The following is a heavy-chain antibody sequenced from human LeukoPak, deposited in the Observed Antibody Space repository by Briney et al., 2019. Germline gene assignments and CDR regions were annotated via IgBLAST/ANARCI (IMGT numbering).Heavy chain of an antibody. D-gene: IGHD6-25*01. V-gene: IGHV3-74*01. Sequence: TGGSLRLSCAASGFTFSSHWMHWVRHAPGKGLVWVSRINTDGSTTNYADSVKGRFTISRDNAENTLYLQMNSLRAEDTAVYYCARGSPAAVWGQGALVTVSS. CDR2: INTDGSTT. CDR3: ARGSPAAV. CDR1: GFTFSSHW. J-gene: IGHJ4*02.